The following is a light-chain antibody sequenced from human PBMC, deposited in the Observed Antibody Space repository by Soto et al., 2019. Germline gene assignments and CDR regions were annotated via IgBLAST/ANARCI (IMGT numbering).Light chain of an antibody. J-gene: IGKJ5*01. Sequence: QMTHSPSSLSAFLGDRVTLPWKASQGISSYLAWYQQKPGKAPKLLIYAASTLQGGVPSRFSGSGSGTYVTLTISSLQPEDFATYYCQHIYSIPITFGQGTRLEIK. CDR1: QGISSY. CDR2: AAS. V-gene: IGKV1-39*01. CDR3: QHIYSIPIT.